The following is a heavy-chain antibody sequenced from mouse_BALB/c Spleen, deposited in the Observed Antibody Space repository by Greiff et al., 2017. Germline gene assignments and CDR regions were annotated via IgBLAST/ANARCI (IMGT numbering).Heavy chain of an antibody. CDR3: ARPGYDGDYYAMDY. CDR1: GFTFSSYA. D-gene: IGHD2-2*01. Sequence: EVQLVESGGGLVKPGGSLKLSCAASGFTFSSYAMSWVRQTPEKRLEWVATISSGGSYTYYPDSVKGRFTISRDNAKNTLYLQMSSLRSEDTAMYYCARPGYDGDYYAMDYWGQGTSVTVSS. V-gene: IGHV5-9-3*01. CDR2: ISSGGSYT. J-gene: IGHJ4*01.